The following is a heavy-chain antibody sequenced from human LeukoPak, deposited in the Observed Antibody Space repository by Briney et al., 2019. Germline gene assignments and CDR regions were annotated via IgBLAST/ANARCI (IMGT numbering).Heavy chain of an antibody. CDR2: INSDGSTT. J-gene: IGHJ4*02. V-gene: IGHV3-74*01. CDR1: GFTFRSYW. D-gene: IGHD4-23*01. Sequence: GGSLRLSCAASGFTFRSYWMHWVRQDPGEGLVWVSRINSDGSTTTYADSVKGRFTISRDNAKNTLYLQMNSLRGEGTAVYYCARIYGGTFDCWGQGTLVTVSS. CDR3: ARIYGGTFDC.